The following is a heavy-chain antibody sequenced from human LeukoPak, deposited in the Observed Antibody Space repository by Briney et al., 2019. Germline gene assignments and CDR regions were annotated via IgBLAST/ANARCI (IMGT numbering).Heavy chain of an antibody. D-gene: IGHD3-22*01. J-gene: IGHJ4*02. CDR3: ARKYYYESSGYPLDY. CDR1: GYIFSTYA. Sequence: ASVKASCKASGYIFSTYALHWVRQVPGQRLEWMGWINAGNGKTKYAQKFQGRVTITRDTSASTAYMELSSLRSEDTAVYYCARKYYYESSGYPLDYWGQGTLVTVSS. V-gene: IGHV1-3*01. CDR2: INAGNGKT.